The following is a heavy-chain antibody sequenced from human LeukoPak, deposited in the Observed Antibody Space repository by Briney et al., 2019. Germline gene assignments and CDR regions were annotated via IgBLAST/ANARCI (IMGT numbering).Heavy chain of an antibody. CDR3: AKDALRFLEWLPSLY. J-gene: IGHJ4*02. D-gene: IGHD3-3*01. CDR2: ISYDGSNK. CDR1: GFTFSSYG. V-gene: IGHV3-30*18. Sequence: GRSLRLSCAASGFTFSSYGMHWVRQAPGKGLEWVAVISYDGSNKYYADSVKGRFTISRDNSKNTLYLQMNSLRAEDTAVYYCAKDALRFLEWLPSLYWGQGTLVTVSS.